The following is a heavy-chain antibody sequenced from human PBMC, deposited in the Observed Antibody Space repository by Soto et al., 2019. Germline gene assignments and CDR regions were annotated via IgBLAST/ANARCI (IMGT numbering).Heavy chain of an antibody. D-gene: IGHD1-1*01. CDR2: INHSGST. V-gene: IGHV4-34*01. CDR3: ARGVLGPQRGYYYYMDV. Sequence: PSETLSLTCAVYGGSFSGYYWSWIRQPPGKGLEWIGEINHSGSTNYNPSLKSRVTISVDTSKNQFSLKLSSVTAADTAVYYCARGVLGPQRGYYYYMDVWGKGTTVTVSS. CDR1: GGSFSGYY. J-gene: IGHJ6*03.